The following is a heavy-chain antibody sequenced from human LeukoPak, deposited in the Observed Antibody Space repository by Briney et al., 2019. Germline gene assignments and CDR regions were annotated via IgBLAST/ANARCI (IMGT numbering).Heavy chain of an antibody. Sequence: GGSLRLSCAASGFTFSSYSMNWVRQAPGKGLEWVSYISSSSSTIYYADSVKGRFTISRDNAKNSLYQQMNSLRAEDTAVYYCARDYMVPDAFDIWGQGTMVTVSS. CDR1: GFTFSSYS. V-gene: IGHV3-48*04. D-gene: IGHD3-10*01. CDR3: ARDYMVPDAFDI. CDR2: ISSSSSTI. J-gene: IGHJ3*02.